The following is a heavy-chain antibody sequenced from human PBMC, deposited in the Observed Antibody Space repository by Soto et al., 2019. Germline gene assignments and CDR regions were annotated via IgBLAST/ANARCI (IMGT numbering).Heavy chain of an antibody. CDR2: ISYDGSKE. J-gene: IGHJ3*02. V-gene: IGHV3-30*18. D-gene: IGHD1-26*01. Sequence: QVQLVESGGGVVQPGRSLRLSCAASGYTFSNYGMHWVRQAPGKGLEWVAGISYDGSKEHYADSVKGRFTISRDNSKNTLSLQMTSLRVEDTAVYYCSKETGLAWAVVFDAFDMWGQGTMVTVSS. CDR1: GYTFSNYG. CDR3: SKETGLAWAVVFDAFDM.